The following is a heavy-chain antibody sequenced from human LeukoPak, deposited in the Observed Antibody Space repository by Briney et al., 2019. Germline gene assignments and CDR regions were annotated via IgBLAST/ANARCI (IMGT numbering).Heavy chain of an antibody. CDR2: IYYGGST. J-gene: IGHJ4*02. Sequence: SETLSLTCTVSGGSISSGDYYWSWIRQPPGKGLEWIGYIYYGGSTYYNPSLKSRVTISVDTSKNQFSLKLSSVTAADTAVYYCARSYYYDSSGHDYWGQGTLVTVSS. CDR1: GGSISSGDYY. V-gene: IGHV4-30-4*01. CDR3: ARSYYYDSSGHDY. D-gene: IGHD3-22*01.